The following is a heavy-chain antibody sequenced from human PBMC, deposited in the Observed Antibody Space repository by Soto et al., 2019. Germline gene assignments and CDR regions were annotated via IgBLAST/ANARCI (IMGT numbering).Heavy chain of an antibody. Sequence: LRLSCAASAFKFSDYYMSWVRQAPGKGLEWVSYISGSGDVIYYADSVKGRFTISRDNDKKSVHLQMDTLRAEDTALYYCARAPDCGEGSCYRHFDLWGQGTRVTVSS. CDR2: ISGSGDVI. CDR1: AFKFSDYY. CDR3: ARAPDCGEGSCYRHFDL. V-gene: IGHV3-11*01. J-gene: IGHJ4*02. D-gene: IGHD2-15*01.